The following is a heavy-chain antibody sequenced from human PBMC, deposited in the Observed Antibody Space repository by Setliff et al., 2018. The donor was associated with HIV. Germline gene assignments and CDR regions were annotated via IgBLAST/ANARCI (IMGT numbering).Heavy chain of an antibody. J-gene: IGHJ4*02. CDR1: GFIFTDYQ. CDR3: ARSQGIVPAAPLWY. D-gene: IGHD2-2*01. CDR2: INPNSGGT. Sequence: ASVKVSCKAPGFIFTDYQIHWVRQAPGQGLEWMGWINPNSGGTNYAQKFQGWVTMTRDTSISTAYMELSRLRSDDTAVYYCARSQGIVPAAPLWYWGQGTLVTVSS. V-gene: IGHV1-2*04.